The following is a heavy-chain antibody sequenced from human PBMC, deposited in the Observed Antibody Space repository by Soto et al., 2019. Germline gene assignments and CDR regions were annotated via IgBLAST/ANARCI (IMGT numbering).Heavy chain of an antibody. Sequence: QVQLVQSGAEVKKPGSSVKVSCKASGGTFSSLAISWVRQAPGQGLEWMGGLVPVFGTANYAQKVQDRVTITSDKSTSTSYMELSSLRSEDTAVYYCARSPGVFDYWGQGTLVTVSS. CDR1: GGTFSSLA. CDR2: LVPVFGTA. J-gene: IGHJ4*02. D-gene: IGHD3-10*01. CDR3: ARSPGVFDY. V-gene: IGHV1-69*06.